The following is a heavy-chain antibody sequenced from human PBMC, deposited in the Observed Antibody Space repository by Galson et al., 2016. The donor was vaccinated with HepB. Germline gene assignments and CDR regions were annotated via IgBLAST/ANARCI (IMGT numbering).Heavy chain of an antibody. V-gene: IGHV3-48*02. CDR2: ISGSSNII. Sequence: SLRLSCAASGLPFSDYSMNWVRQAPGKGLEWVSYISGSSNIIYYADSVKGRFTISSDNAKNSLYLQMNSLRDEDTAVYYCARVGPLYDSWNEYFPRGYYYYAMDVWGPGTTVTVSS. J-gene: IGHJ6*02. D-gene: IGHD3/OR15-3a*01. CDR3: ARVGPLYDSWNEYFPRGYYYYAMDV. CDR1: GLPFSDYS.